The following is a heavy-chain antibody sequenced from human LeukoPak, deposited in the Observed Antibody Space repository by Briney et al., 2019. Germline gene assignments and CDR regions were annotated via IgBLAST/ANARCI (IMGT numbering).Heavy chain of an antibody. J-gene: IGHJ5*02. D-gene: IGHD6-13*01. CDR2: IKQDGSEK. Sequence: PGGSLRLSCAASGFTFSSYGMSWVRQAPGKGLEWVANIKQDGSEKYYVDSVKGRFTISRDNAKNSLYLQMNSLRAEDTALYYCAKGGIAAAWGQGTLVTVSS. V-gene: IGHV3-7*03. CDR1: GFTFSSYG. CDR3: AKGGIAAA.